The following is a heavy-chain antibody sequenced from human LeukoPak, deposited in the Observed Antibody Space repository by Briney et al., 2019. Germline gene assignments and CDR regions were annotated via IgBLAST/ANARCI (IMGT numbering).Heavy chain of an antibody. Sequence: GASVKVACKASGGGCTFTSHAISWVRQAPGQGLEWMGGLIPIYGSPNYAQKFQGRVTITSDESARTVYMELSSLRPEDSAVHYCAGFFYDNSGDAFDIWGQGTVVTVSS. D-gene: IGHD3-22*01. V-gene: IGHV1-69*13. CDR3: AGFFYDNSGDAFDI. J-gene: IGHJ3*02. CDR2: LIPIYGSP. CDR1: GGGCTFTSHA.